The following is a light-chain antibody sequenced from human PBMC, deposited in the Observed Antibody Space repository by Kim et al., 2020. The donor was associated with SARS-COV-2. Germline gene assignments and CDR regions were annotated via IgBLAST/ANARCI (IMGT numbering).Light chain of an antibody. J-gene: IGLJ2*01. CDR1: KLAHNF. Sequence: PAPTPCIPLSGSKLAHNFAFSYQQQPGPSPVLVIYQDSKPPSGIPERFSGSNSGNTATLTISGTQAMDDADYYCQACDSSTSVVFGGGTQLTVL. V-gene: IGLV3-1*01. CDR3: QACDSSTSVV. CDR2: QDS.